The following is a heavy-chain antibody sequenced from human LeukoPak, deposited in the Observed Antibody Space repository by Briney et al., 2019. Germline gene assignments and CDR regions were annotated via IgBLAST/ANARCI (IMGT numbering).Heavy chain of an antibody. CDR3: ANGLAASGNFLLRDYYYFIDV. V-gene: IGHV3-23*01. D-gene: IGHD1-26*01. CDR2: ITANGDAT. Sequence: GGSLRLSCVGSGFIFRSYAVTWVRQAPGKGLEWVSSITANGDATYYADSFKGRFLISRDDSKSTVYLRMNKLRVEDSGLYYCANGLAASGNFLLRDYYYFIDVWGKGTTVIVS. CDR1: GFIFRSYA. J-gene: IGHJ6*03.